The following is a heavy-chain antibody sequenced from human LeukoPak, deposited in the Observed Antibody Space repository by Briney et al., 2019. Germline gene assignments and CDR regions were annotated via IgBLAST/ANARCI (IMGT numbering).Heavy chain of an antibody. V-gene: IGHV3-21*01. CDR3: ARDRNDFWSGFDY. J-gene: IGHJ4*02. CDR1: GFTFSSYS. Sequence: PGGSLRLSCAASGFTFSSYSMNWVRQAPGKGLEWVSSISSSSSYIYYADSVKGRFTISRDNAKNSLYLQMNSLRAEDTAVYYCARDRNDFWSGFDYWGQGTLVTVSS. D-gene: IGHD3-3*01. CDR2: ISSSSSYI.